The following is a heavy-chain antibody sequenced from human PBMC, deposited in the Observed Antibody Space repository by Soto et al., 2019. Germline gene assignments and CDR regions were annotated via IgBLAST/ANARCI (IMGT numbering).Heavy chain of an antibody. D-gene: IGHD3-22*01. V-gene: IGHV1-69*12. J-gene: IGHJ4*02. CDR1: GGTFSSYA. CDR3: ARDGYYYDSSGYYYYFDY. CDR2: IIPIFGTA. Sequence: QVQLVQSGAEVRKPGSSVKVSCKASGGTFSSYAISWVRQAPGQGLEWMGGIIPIFGTANYAQKFQGRVTXXAXXSTSTAYMELSSLRSEDTAVYYCARDGYYYDSSGYYYYFDYWGQGTLVTVSS.